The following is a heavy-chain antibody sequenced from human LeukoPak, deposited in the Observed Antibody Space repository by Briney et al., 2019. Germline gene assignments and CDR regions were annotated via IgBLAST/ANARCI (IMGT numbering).Heavy chain of an antibody. D-gene: IGHD1-26*01. CDR2: IYYSGST. Sequence: SETLSLNCTVSGGSISSYYWSWLRQPPGKGLEWIGYIYYSGSTNYNPSLKSRVTISVDTSKNQFSLKLSSVTAADTVVYYCARDGVVGATMEYNWFDPWGQGTLVTVSS. CDR3: ARDGVVGATMEYNWFDP. CDR1: GGSISSYY. V-gene: IGHV4-59*01. J-gene: IGHJ5*02.